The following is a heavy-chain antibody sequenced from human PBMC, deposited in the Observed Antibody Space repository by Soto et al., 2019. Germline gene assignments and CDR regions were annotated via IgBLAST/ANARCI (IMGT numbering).Heavy chain of an antibody. CDR1: GGSISSGGYY. CDR2: IYYSGST. D-gene: IGHD3-10*01. V-gene: IGHV4-31*03. Sequence: QVQLQESGPGLVKTSQTLSLTCTVSGGSISSGGYYWRWIRQHPGKGLEWIGYIYYSGSTYCNPSVRRRVTIAVDTSKNQFSLKRSSVTAADTAVYYCAIGESYGSGTWFDPWGQGTLVTVSS. CDR3: AIGESYGSGTWFDP. J-gene: IGHJ5*02.